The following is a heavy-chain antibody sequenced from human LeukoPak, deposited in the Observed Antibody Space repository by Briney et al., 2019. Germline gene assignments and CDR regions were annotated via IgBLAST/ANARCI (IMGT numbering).Heavy chain of an antibody. J-gene: IGHJ4*02. CDR1: GFTFSSYA. CDR2: ISYDGSNK. V-gene: IGHV3-30-3*01. CDR3: LGDPDTH. Sequence: GRSLRLSCAASGFTFSSYAMHWVRQAPGKGLEWVAVISYDGSNKYYADSVKGRFTISRDNSKNTLYLQMNSLRAEDTAVYYCLGDPDTHWGQGTLVTVSS. D-gene: IGHD5-18*01.